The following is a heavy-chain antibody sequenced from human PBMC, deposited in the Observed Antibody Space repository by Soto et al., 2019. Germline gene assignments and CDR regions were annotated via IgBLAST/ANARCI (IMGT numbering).Heavy chain of an antibody. V-gene: IGHV1-8*01. J-gene: IGHJ4*02. CDR2: MQPSTGRT. CDR1: GSSFTSLE. D-gene: IGHD1-26*01. CDR3: ARGVSAGVDY. Sequence: QVQLVQSGAEVRDPGASGKFSCKASGSSFTSLEINWVRQTAGQGLEWMGWMQPSTGRTGYAQKFQGRVTMTRDTSINTAYMELTTLTSDDTAFYYCARGVSAGVDYWGQGTLVTVSS.